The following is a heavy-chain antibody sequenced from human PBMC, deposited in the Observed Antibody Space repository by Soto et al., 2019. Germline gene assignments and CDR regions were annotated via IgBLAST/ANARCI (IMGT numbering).Heavy chain of an antibody. CDR1: GFTFSRHA. V-gene: IGHV3-23*01. CDR3: AKDLAGWYRGVCY. J-gene: IGHJ4*02. CDR2: ISGSGGST. D-gene: IGHD6-19*01. Sequence: EVQLLESGGGLVQPGGSLRLSCAASGFTFSRHAMSWVRQAPGKGLEWVSDISGSGGSTYYADSVKGRFTISRDNSKNTLYLQMNSLRAEDTAVYYCAKDLAGWYRGVCYWGQGTLVTVSS.